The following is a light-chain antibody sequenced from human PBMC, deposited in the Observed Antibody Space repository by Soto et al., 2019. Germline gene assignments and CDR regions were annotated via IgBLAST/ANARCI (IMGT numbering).Light chain of an antibody. J-gene: IGLJ2*01. V-gene: IGLV2-23*02. CDR1: SSDVGSYNF. CDR3: SSYAGSNTLV. CDR2: EVT. Sequence: QSVLTQPASVSGSPGQSITISCTGTSSDVGSYNFVSWYQQHPGKAPKLMIYEVTKRPSGVSSRLSGSKSGNTASLTMSGLQAADEGDYYCSSYAGSNTLVFGGGTKVTVL.